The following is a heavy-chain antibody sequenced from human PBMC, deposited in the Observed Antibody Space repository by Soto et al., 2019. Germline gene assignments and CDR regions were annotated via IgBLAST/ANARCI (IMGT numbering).Heavy chain of an antibody. CDR2: IYYSGTT. J-gene: IGHJ3*02. Sequence: QVQLQESGPGLVKPSQTLSLKCSVSGDSINNADYYWSWIRQYAGQGLEWIGYIYYSGTTYYNPSLKSRLTISIDTSKNQFSLEMRSVTAADTAVYYCARVRGHAFDIRGQGTMVTVSS. CDR3: ARVRGHAFDI. D-gene: IGHD3-10*01. CDR1: GDSINNADYY. V-gene: IGHV4-31*03.